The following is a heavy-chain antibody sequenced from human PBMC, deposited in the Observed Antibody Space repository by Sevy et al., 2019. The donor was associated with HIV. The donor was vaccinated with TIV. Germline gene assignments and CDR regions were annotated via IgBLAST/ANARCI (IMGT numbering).Heavy chain of an antibody. V-gene: IGHV4-59*08. CDR1: DDSINSYY. CDR3: ARGAVVIGTAATPVLYF. D-gene: IGHD2-2*01. J-gene: IGHJ4*02. CDR2: IYNNIGST. Sequence: SETLSLTCSVSDDSINSYYWSWIRQPPGKGLEWIGYIYNNIGSTSYNPSLTSRVTISVDTSKNHFSLKLTSLTAADTAIYYCARGAVVIGTAATPVLYFWGLGSLVTVSS.